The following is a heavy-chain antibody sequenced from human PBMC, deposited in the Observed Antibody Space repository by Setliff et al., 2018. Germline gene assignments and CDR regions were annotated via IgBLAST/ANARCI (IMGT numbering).Heavy chain of an antibody. D-gene: IGHD3-10*02. V-gene: IGHV1-2*02. Sequence: ASVKVSCKASGYTFSDYYMHWIRQAPGQGPEWMGCINPNTGGTRFAQKFQARVTMTTDTSTSTVYMDLGSLKSEDTAVYYCAAGPVGVQGGPFEFWGQGTLVTVSS. CDR1: GYTFSDYY. CDR3: AAGPVGVQGGPFEF. J-gene: IGHJ4*02. CDR2: INPNTGGT.